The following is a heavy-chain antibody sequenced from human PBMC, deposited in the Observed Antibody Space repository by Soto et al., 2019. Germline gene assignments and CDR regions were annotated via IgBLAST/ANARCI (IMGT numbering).Heavy chain of an antibody. D-gene: IGHD6-19*01. Sequence: SETLSLTCTVSGGSISSYYWNWIRQPPGKELEWIGYISDSGSTNYNPSLKSRVTISVDTSKNQFSLKLSSVTAADTAVYYCARRFSQWLLGPHYYYLMAVWGQGTTVTVSS. V-gene: IGHV4-59*08. CDR1: GGSISSYY. J-gene: IGHJ6*02. CDR2: ISDSGST. CDR3: ARRFSQWLLGPHYYYLMAV.